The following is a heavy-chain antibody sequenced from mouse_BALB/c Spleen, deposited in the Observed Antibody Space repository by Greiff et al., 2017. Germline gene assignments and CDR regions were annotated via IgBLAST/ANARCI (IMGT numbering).Heavy chain of an antibody. CDR1: GFTLKDSY. CDR3: ARSYDYAMDY. D-gene: IGHD1-1*01. Sequence: VQLQQSGAELVKPGASVKLSCTASGFTLKDSYMHWVKQRPEQGLEWIGRIDPANGNTKYDPKFQGKATITADTSSNTAYLQLISLTSADTAVYDCARSYDYAMDYWGQGTSVTVSA. CDR2: IDPANGNT. J-gene: IGHJ4*01. V-gene: IGHV14-3*02.